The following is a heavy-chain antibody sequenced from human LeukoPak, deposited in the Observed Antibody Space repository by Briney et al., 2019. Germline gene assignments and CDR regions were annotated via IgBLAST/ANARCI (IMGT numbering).Heavy chain of an antibody. Sequence: ASVEVSCKASGYSFSGYYMHWVRQAPGQGLEWMGWINPKSGGTNYAQKFQGRVTMTRDTSINTAYMELSRLRSGDTAVYYCARGGDYYDSSGYYDDAFDIWGQGTMVTVSS. J-gene: IGHJ3*02. CDR3: ARGGDYYDSSGYYDDAFDI. D-gene: IGHD3-22*01. CDR1: GYSFSGYY. CDR2: INPKSGGT. V-gene: IGHV1-2*02.